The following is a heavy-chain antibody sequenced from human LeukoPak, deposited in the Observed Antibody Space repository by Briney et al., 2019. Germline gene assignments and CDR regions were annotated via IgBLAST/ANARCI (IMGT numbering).Heavy chain of an antibody. D-gene: IGHD5-24*01. CDR1: GGSFSGYY. CDR3: ARGERWLQPKYFQH. J-gene: IGHJ1*01. Sequence: SETLSLTCAVYGGSFSGYYWSWTRQPPGKGLEWIGEINHSGSTNYNPSLKSRVTISVDTSKNQFSLKLSSVTAADTAVYYCARGERWLQPKYFQHWGQGTLVTVSS. CDR2: INHSGST. V-gene: IGHV4-34*01.